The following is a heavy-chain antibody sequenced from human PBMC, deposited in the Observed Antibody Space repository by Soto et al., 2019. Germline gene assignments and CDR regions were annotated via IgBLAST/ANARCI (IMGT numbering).Heavy chain of an antibody. V-gene: IGHV1-69*12. Sequence: QVQLVQSGAEVKKPGSSVKGSCKASGGTCSSYAISWVRQAPGQGLEWMGGIIPIFGTANYSQKFQGRVTITADESTSTAHMELSSLRPADTAVYYCASQMGVTGTYEQYSGMDVWGQGTTVTVSS. CDR3: ASQMGVTGTYEQYSGMDV. CDR1: GGTCSSYA. J-gene: IGHJ6*02. D-gene: IGHD1-7*01. CDR2: IIPIFGTA.